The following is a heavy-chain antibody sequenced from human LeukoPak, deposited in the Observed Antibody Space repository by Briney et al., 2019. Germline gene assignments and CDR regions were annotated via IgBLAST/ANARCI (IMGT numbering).Heavy chain of an antibody. V-gene: IGHV4-4*07. CDR1: GGSISSYY. CDR2: IYTSGST. D-gene: IGHD3-10*01. CDR3: ARGQIRRTYYSGSAPGGRYYYYMDV. Sequence: SETLSLTCTVSGGSISSYYWSWIRQPAGKGLEWIGRIYTSGSTNYNPSLKSRVTISVDTSKNQFSLKLSSVTAADTAVYYCARGQIRRTYYSGSAPGGRYYYYMDVWGKGTTVTISS. J-gene: IGHJ6*03.